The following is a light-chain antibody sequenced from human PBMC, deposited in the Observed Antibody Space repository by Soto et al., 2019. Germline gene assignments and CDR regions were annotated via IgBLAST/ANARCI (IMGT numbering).Light chain of an antibody. CDR3: QQYYNNPRT. J-gene: IGKJ2*01. V-gene: IGKV1-5*03. Sequence: DIQMTQSPSTLSASVGDRVTITCRASQSISSWLAWYQQKPGKAPKLLIYKASSLESGVPSRFSGSGSGTEFTLTINSLQAEDVAVYFCQQYYNNPRTFGQGTMVDVK. CDR2: KAS. CDR1: QSISSW.